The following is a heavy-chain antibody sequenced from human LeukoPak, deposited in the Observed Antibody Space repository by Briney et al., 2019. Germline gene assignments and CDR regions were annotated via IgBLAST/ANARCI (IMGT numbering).Heavy chain of an antibody. CDR1: GYTFTSYD. J-gene: IGHJ4*02. Sequence: VASVKVSCKASGYTFTSYDINWVRQATGQGLEWMGWISTYNGNTNYAQKLQGRVTMTTDTSTSTAYMELRSLRSDDTAVYYCARVDEDGFDYWGQGTLVTVSS. CDR3: ARVDEDGFDY. V-gene: IGHV1-18*01. CDR2: ISTYNGNT.